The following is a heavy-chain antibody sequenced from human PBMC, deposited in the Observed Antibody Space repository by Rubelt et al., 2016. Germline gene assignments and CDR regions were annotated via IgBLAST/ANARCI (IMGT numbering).Heavy chain of an antibody. V-gene: IGHV4-31*02. D-gene: IGHD3-22*01. Sequence: SWIRQHPGKGLEWIGYIYYSGSTYYNPSLKSRVTISVDTSKNQFSLKLSSVTAADTAVYYCARADYYDSSGYHNWFDPWGQGTLVTVSS. J-gene: IGHJ5*02. CDR3: ARADYYDSSGYHNWFDP. CDR2: IYYSGST.